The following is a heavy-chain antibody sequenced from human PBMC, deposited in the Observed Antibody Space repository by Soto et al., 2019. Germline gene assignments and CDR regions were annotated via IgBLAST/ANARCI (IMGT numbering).Heavy chain of an antibody. J-gene: IGHJ4*02. Sequence: SETLSLTCTVSGASISSYYWSWIRQPPGKGLEWIGYIYDSGSTYYNPSLKSRVTISVDTSKNQFSLKLSSVTAADTAVYYCARLRGITGTTDYFDYWGQGTLVTVSS. CDR2: IYDSGST. D-gene: IGHD1-7*01. V-gene: IGHV4-59*01. CDR1: GASISSYY. CDR3: ARLRGITGTTDYFDY.